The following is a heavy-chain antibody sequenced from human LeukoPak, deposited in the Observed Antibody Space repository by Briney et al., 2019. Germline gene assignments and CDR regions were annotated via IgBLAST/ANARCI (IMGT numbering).Heavy chain of an antibody. CDR3: VRAMDV. CDR1: GFTFSSYW. Sequence: GGSLRLSCAASGFTFSSYWMNWVRQAPGKGLEWVANIKQDGSKIHYVDSVKGRFTISRDNAKSSLYLQMNSLRAEDTALYYCVRAMDVWGQGTLVTVSS. D-gene: IGHD3/OR15-3a*01. J-gene: IGHJ4*02. V-gene: IGHV3-7*01. CDR2: IKQDGSKI.